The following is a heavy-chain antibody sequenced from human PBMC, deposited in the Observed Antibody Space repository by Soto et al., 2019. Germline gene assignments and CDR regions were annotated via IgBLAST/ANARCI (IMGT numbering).Heavy chain of an antibody. D-gene: IGHD3-10*01. CDR2: INPSGGST. Sequence: APVKVSCKASGYTFTSYYMHWVRQAPGQGLEWMGIINPSGGSTSYAQKFQGRVTMTRDTSTSTVYMELSSLRSEDTAVYYCASFLWFGESTLAFDIWGQGTMVTVSS. CDR1: GYTFTSYY. CDR3: ASFLWFGESTLAFDI. V-gene: IGHV1-46*03. J-gene: IGHJ3*02.